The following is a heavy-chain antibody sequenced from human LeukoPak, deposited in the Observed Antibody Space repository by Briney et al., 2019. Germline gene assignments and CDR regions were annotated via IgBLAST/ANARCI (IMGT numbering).Heavy chain of an antibody. CDR3: ARVPLHFDILTGYHNQAYGMDV. CDR1: HGSISSSSYD. V-gene: IGHV4-39*07. CDR2: IYYSGNT. J-gene: IGHJ6*02. Sequence: SETLSLTCTVSHGSISSSSYDWGWIRQPPGKGLEWIGRIYYSGNTYYNPSLKSRVTISVDTSKNQFSLKLNSVTAADTAVYFCARVPLHFDILTGYHNQAYGMDVWGQGTTVTVSS. D-gene: IGHD3-9*01.